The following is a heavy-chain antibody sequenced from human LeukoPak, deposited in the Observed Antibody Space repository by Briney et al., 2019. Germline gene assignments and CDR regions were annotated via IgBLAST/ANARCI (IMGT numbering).Heavy chain of an antibody. Sequence: GRSLRLSCAASGFTFSSYAMHWVRQAPGKGLEWVAVISYDGSNKYYADSVKGRFTISRDNSKNTLYLQMNSLRAEDTAVYYCARDSGSYYADYWGQGTLVTVSS. CDR2: ISYDGSNK. D-gene: IGHD1-26*01. J-gene: IGHJ4*02. CDR1: GFTFSSYA. V-gene: IGHV3-30*04. CDR3: ARDSGSYYADY.